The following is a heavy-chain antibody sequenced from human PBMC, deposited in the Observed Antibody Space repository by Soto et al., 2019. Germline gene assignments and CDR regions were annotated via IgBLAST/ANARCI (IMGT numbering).Heavy chain of an antibody. D-gene: IGHD3-22*01. CDR2: IYPDDSDT. CDR3: ARHLTFHYNNCSYEYFNY. J-gene: IGHJ4*01. CDR1: GYVFSTYW. Sequence: GESLKISCKGSGYVFSTYWIGWVRQMPGKGLEWMGIIYPDDSDTRYSPSFQGQVSFSVDKSVSTAFLQWSSLQASDSAMYYCARHLTFHYNNCSYEYFNYWGQGTLVTISS. V-gene: IGHV5-51*01.